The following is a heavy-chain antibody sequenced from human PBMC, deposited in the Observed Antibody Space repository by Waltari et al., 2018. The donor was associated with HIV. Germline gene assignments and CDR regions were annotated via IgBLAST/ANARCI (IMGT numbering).Heavy chain of an antibody. CDR1: GFTVSSNY. CDR2: FNSGVSR. D-gene: IGHD1-26*01. Sequence: EVQLVESGGGLIETGGSLRLSCAAPGFTVSSNYMSWVRQAPGKGLEGVAVFNSGVSRYYGASVKGRFTIARANAKNKVSRLLDSRRAEDEAVFYCARDPRSSGYYGGDVWGQGTAVTVSS. J-gene: IGHJ6*02. V-gene: IGHV3-53*01. CDR3: ARDPRSSGYYGGDV.